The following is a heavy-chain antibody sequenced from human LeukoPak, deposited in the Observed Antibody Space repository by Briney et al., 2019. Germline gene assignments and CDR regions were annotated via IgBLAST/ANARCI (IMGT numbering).Heavy chain of an antibody. Sequence: RASVKVSCKASGYTFTSYDINWVRQATGQGLEWMGWMNPNSGNTGYAQKFQGRVTMTRNTSISTAYMELSSLRSEGTAVYYCARVSDSSGWRPPYFDYWGQGTLVTVSS. J-gene: IGHJ4*02. CDR3: ARVSDSSGWRPPYFDY. CDR1: GYTFTSYD. V-gene: IGHV1-8*01. D-gene: IGHD6-19*01. CDR2: MNPNSGNT.